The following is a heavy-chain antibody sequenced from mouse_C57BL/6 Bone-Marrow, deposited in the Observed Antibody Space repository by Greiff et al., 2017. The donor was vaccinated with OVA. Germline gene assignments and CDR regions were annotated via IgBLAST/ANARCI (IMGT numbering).Heavy chain of an antibody. CDR2: ISSGGSYT. CDR1: GFTFSSYG. CDR3: ARHPGRSYGNAMDY. V-gene: IGHV5-6*01. D-gene: IGHD1-1*01. Sequence: EVKVVESGGDLVKPGGSLKLSCAASGFTFSSYGMSWVRQTPDKRLEWVATISSGGSYTYYPDSVKGRFTISRDNAKNTLYLQMSSLKSEDTAMYYCARHPGRSYGNAMDYWGQGTSVTVSS. J-gene: IGHJ4*01.